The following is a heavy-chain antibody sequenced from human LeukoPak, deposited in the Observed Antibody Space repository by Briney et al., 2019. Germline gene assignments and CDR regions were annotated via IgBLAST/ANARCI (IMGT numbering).Heavy chain of an antibody. CDR2: ISASGGNT. V-gene: IGHV3-23*01. CDR1: GFTLRSYA. CDR3: AKDGKKYGNTWDFDY. J-gene: IGHJ4*02. Sequence: GGSLRLSCAASGFTLRSYAMIWVRQTPGKGLEWVSGISASGGNTNYADSVKGRFTISRDNSKNTLYLQLNSLRAEDTAVYYCAKDGKKYGNTWDFDYWGQGTLVTVSS. D-gene: IGHD5-24*01.